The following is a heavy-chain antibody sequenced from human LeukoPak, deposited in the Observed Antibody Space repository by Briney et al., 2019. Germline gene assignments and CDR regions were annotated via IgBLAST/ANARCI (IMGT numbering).Heavy chain of an antibody. J-gene: IGHJ4*02. CDR3: AKDIFLVQAAGSYFDY. V-gene: IGHV3-9*03. Sequence: LSGGSLRLSCAASGFTFDDYAMHWVRQAPGKGQEWVSGISWNSGSVAYADSVKGRFTISRDNAKNSLYLQMNSLRAEDMALYYCAKDIFLVQAAGSYFDYWGQGTLVTVSS. CDR1: GFTFDDYA. D-gene: IGHD2-2*01. CDR2: ISWNSGSV.